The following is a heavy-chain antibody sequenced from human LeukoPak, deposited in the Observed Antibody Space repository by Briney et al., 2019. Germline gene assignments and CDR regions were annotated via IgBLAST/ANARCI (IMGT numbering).Heavy chain of an antibody. J-gene: IGHJ4*02. CDR1: GGSIRNKY. V-gene: IGHV2-70*11. D-gene: IGHD1-26*01. CDR2: IDWDDDK. Sequence: TLSLTCTVSGGSIRNKYWSWIRQPPGKALEWLARIDWDDDKYYSTSLKTRLTISKDTSKNQVVLTMTNMDPVDTATYYCARNERGSYVDYWGQGTLVTVSS. CDR3: ARNERGSYVDY.